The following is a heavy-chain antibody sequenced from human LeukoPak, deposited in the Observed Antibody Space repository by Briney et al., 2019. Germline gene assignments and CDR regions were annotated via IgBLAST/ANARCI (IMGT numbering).Heavy chain of an antibody. CDR1: GGSISSGGYY. D-gene: IGHD3-10*01. CDR3: ARARMGGITMVRGAKYYFDY. CDR2: IYYSGST. V-gene: IGHV4-31*03. J-gene: IGHJ4*02. Sequence: SETLSLTCTVSGGSISSGGYYWSWIRQHPGKGLEWIGYIYYSGSTYYNPSLKSRVTISVDTSKNQFSLRLSPVTAADTAVYYCARARMGGITMVRGAKYYFDYWGQGTLVTVSS.